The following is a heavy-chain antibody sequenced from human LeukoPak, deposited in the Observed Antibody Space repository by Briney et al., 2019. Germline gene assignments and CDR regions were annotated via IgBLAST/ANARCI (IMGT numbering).Heavy chain of an antibody. Sequence: PSETLSLTCTVSGGSISSYYWSWIRQPPGKGLEWIGYIYYSGSTYYNPSLKSRVTISVDASRNRFSLKLSSVTAADTAVYYCARHGVRGGYYPDSSGYYSWGQGTLVTVSS. J-gene: IGHJ4*02. V-gene: IGHV4-59*08. CDR1: GGSISSYY. CDR3: ARHGVRGGYYPDSSGYYS. CDR2: IYYSGST. D-gene: IGHD3-22*01.